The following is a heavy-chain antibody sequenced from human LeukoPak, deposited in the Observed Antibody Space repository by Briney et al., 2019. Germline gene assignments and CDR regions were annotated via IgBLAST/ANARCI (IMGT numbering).Heavy chain of an antibody. CDR3: AKDGSGWED. V-gene: IGHV3-9*01. CDR1: GFTFDDYA. D-gene: IGHD6-19*01. Sequence: GGSLRLSCAASGFTFDDYAMHWVRQAPGKGLEWVSGISWNSGSIGYADSVKGRFTISRDNARNSLYLQMNSLRAEDTALYYCAKDGSGWEDWGQGTLVTVSS. CDR2: ISWNSGSI. J-gene: IGHJ4*02.